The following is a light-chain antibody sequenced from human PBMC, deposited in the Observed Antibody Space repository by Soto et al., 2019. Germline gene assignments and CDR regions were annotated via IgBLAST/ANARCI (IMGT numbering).Light chain of an antibody. J-gene: IGKJ1*01. CDR3: QQYTNTNNPWM. CDR2: GAS. Sequence: DIQLTQSPSSLSAYVGDGVTLTCLASQSINNYLSWYQQKPGKAPNLLIFGASTLQSGVPSRFSGSGSGTEFTLTIGSLQPEDSATYYCQQYTNTNNPWMFGQGTKVDIK. CDR1: QSINNY. V-gene: IGKV1-39*01.